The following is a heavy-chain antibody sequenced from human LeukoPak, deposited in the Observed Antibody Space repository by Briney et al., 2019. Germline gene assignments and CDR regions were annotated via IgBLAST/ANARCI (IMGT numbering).Heavy chain of an antibody. Sequence: SQTLSVTCTVSGGSISSYYWSWIRQPAGNGLEWIGRIYTSGSTNYNPSLKSRVTMSVDTSKNQFSLKLSSVTAADTAVYYCARGWWDYYDSSGYDYWGQGTLVTVSS. CDR1: GGSISSYY. V-gene: IGHV4-4*07. D-gene: IGHD3-22*01. CDR2: IYTSGST. CDR3: ARGWWDYYDSSGYDY. J-gene: IGHJ4*02.